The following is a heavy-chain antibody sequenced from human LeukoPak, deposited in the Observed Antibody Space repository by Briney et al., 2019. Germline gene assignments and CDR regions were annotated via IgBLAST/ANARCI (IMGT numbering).Heavy chain of an antibody. Sequence: GGSLRLSCAASGFTFSSYAMSWVRQAPGKGLEWVSAISGSGGSTYYADSVKGRFTISRDNSKNTLCLQMNSLRAEDTAVYYCAKGGPMTTVTPFDYWGQGTLVTVSP. J-gene: IGHJ4*02. CDR2: ISGSGGST. CDR3: AKGGPMTTVTPFDY. D-gene: IGHD4-17*01. V-gene: IGHV3-23*01. CDR1: GFTFSSYA.